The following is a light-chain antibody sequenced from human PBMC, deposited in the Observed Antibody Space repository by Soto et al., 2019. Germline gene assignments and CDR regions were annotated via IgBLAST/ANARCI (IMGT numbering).Light chain of an antibody. J-gene: IGKJ4*01. CDR2: GAS. V-gene: IGKV3-11*01. CDR1: QSISSH. CDR3: QQRINWPLA. Sequence: EIVLTQSPATLSLSPGERATLSCRASQSISSHLAWYQQKPGQAPRLLIYGASNRATGIPARFSGSGSGTDFTLTISSLEPEDFAVYYCQQRINWPLAIGGGTKVEIK.